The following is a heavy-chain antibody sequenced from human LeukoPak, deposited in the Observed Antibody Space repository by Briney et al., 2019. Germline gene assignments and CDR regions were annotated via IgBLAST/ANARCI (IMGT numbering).Heavy chain of an antibody. J-gene: IGHJ4*02. V-gene: IGHV3-15*01. D-gene: IGHD2-2*01. CDR3: TTGYCSRTSCYYFDY. CDR2: IKRKTDGGTT. Sequence: IPGGSLRLSCAASGFTFSNAWMSCVRQDPGKGLEGVGRIKRKTDGGTTDYAAPVKGRFTISRDDSKNTLYLQMNSLKTDDTAVYYCTTGYCSRTSCYYFDYWGQGTLVTVSS. CDR1: GFTFSNAW.